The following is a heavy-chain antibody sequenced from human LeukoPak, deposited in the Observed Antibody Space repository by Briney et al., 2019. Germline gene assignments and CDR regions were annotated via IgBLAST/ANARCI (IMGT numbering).Heavy chain of an antibody. CDR2: IRSKAYGGTT. Sequence: GGSLRLSCTASGFTFGDYAMSWVRQAPGKGLEWVGFIRSKAYGGTTEYAASVKGRFTISRDDSKSIAYLQMNSLKTEDTAVYYCTSFNIVVVPAAISTEYNWFDPWGQGTLVTVSS. J-gene: IGHJ5*02. CDR1: GFTFGDYA. D-gene: IGHD2-2*01. V-gene: IGHV3-49*04. CDR3: TSFNIVVVPAAISTEYNWFDP.